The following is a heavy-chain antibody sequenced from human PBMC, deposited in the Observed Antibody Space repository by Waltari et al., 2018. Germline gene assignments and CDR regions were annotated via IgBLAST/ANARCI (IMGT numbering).Heavy chain of an antibody. D-gene: IGHD2-15*01. CDR2: IYSGGST. V-gene: IGHV3-53*01. J-gene: IGHJ4*02. CDR1: GFIVSNNH. CDR3: ERDNGGDIGLDY. Sequence: EVQLVKSGGGLIHPGGSLRLSCAASGFIVSNNHMSWVRQAPGKGLEWVSLIYSGGSTSYADSVKGRFTISRDNSKNTLYLQMNSLRAEDTAVYYCERDNGGDIGLDYWGQGTLVTVSS.